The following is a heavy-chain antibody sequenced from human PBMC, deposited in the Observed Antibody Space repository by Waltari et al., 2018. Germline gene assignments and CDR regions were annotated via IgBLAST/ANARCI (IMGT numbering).Heavy chain of an antibody. V-gene: IGHV4-38-2*01. Sequence: QVQLQESGPGLVKPSETLSLTCAVSGYSISSGYYWGWIRQPPGKGLEWIGSIYHSGSTYYNPSLKSRVTISVDTSKNQFSLKLSSVTAADTAVYYCARWEWELRHNWFDPWGQGTLVTVSS. J-gene: IGHJ5*02. CDR2: IYHSGST. CDR3: ARWEWELRHNWFDP. D-gene: IGHD1-26*01. CDR1: GYSISSGYY.